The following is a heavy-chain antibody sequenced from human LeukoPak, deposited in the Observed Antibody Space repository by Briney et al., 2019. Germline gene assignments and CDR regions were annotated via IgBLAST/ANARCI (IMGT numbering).Heavy chain of an antibody. Sequence: PSETLSLTCTVSGGSISSYYWSWIRQPPGKGLEWIGYIYYSGSTNYNPSLKSRVTISVDTSKNQFSLKLSSVTAADTAVYYCARYYYDSNPLFDYWGQGTLVTVSS. CDR2: IYYSGST. V-gene: IGHV4-59*01. CDR1: GGSISSYY. D-gene: IGHD3-22*01. CDR3: ARYYYDSNPLFDY. J-gene: IGHJ4*02.